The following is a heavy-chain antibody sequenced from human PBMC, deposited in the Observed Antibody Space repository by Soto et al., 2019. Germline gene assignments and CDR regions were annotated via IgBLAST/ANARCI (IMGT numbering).Heavy chain of an antibody. CDR1: GFTFSSYS. Sequence: EVQLVESGGGLVQPGGSLRLSCAASGFTFSSYSMSWVRQAPGKGLEWVSYISSTSNTICYADSVKGRFTISRANAKNSLYLHMNSLSAEDTAVYYCARDRGCSGGICYRDLGYWGQGTLVTVSS. D-gene: IGHD2-15*01. J-gene: IGHJ4*02. CDR2: ISSTSNTI. V-gene: IGHV3-48*01. CDR3: ARDRGCSGGICYRDLGY.